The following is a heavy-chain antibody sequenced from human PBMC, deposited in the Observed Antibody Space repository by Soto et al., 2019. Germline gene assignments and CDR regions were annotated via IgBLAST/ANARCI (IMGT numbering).Heavy chain of an antibody. V-gene: IGHV3-30*18. CDR2: ICYDGSDK. CDR3: ANGTDGSDY. CDR1: GFTFSSYG. Sequence: QVQLVESGGGVVQPGRSLTLSCTTSGFTFSSYGMRWVRQAPGKGLEWVAVICYDGSDKYYADSVKGRFTISRDNSKNTLYLQMTSLRAEDTAVYYCANGTDGSDYWGQGTLVTVSS. J-gene: IGHJ4*02. D-gene: IGHD1-1*01.